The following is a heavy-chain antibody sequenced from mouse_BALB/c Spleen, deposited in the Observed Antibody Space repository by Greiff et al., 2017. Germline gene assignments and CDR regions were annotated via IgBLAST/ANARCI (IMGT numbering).Heavy chain of an antibody. D-gene: IGHD2-2*01. CDR2: INPYNDGT. Sequence: QVQLQQPGAELVKPGASVKLSCKASGYTFTSYWMHWVKQRPGQGLEWIGEINPYNDGTKYNEKFKGKATLTSDKSSSTAYMELSSLTSEDSAVYYCAPIYYGYDGGFAYWGQGTLVTVSA. V-gene: IGHV1-53*01. CDR1: GYTFTSYW. J-gene: IGHJ3*01. CDR3: APIYYGYDGGFAY.